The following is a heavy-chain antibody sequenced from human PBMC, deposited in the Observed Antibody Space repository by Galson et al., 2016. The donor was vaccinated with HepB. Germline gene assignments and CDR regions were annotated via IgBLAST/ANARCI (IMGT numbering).Heavy chain of an antibody. CDR1: GGIFTSHI. J-gene: IGHJ5*01. CDR2: IIPMLNTV. CDR3: ARSAFSSGWSEGGWFHS. D-gene: IGHD6-19*01. V-gene: IGHV1-69*08. Sequence: SVKVSCKASGGIFTSHIFNWVRQAPGQTLEWMGRIIPMLNTVNYPQKFQGRVAFTADKSTTTAYMELSSLRSDDTAVYYCARSAFSSGWSEGGWFHSWGQGTLVTVSS.